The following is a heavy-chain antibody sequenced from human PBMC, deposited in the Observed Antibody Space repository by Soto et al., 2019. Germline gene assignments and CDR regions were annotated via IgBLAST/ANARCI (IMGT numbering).Heavy chain of an antibody. Sequence: QMQLQESGPGLVKPSETLSLTCTVSGGSTSSSTYSWGWIRQPPGKGLEWIGSIYNSGDDYNPSLKSRVTISVDTSKTQFSLRLTSVTAADTALYYCARHPTGFPNWIDPWGQGIMVTVSS. J-gene: IGHJ5*02. CDR1: GGSTSSSTYS. V-gene: IGHV4-39*01. CDR2: IYNSGD. CDR3: ARHPTGFPNWIDP. D-gene: IGHD2-15*01.